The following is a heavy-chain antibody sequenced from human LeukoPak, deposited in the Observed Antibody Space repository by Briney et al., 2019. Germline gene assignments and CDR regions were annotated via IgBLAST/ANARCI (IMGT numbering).Heavy chain of an antibody. D-gene: IGHD1-26*01. CDR3: ERIGGSYRFDY. CDR1: GGSISSYF. Sequence: SETLSLTCAVSGGSISSYFWTWIRQPPGKGLEWIGYIYYSGSTNYNPSLKSRVTLSVDTSKNQFSLKLSSVTAADTAVYYCERIGGSYRFDYWGQGTLVTVSS. CDR2: IYYSGST. J-gene: IGHJ4*02. V-gene: IGHV4-59*01.